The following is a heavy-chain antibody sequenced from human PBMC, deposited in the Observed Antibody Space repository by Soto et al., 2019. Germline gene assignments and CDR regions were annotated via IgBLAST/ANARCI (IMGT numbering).Heavy chain of an antibody. V-gene: IGHV1-69*06. J-gene: IGHJ6*02. CDR3: ARVRDPHLDHYGLDV. CDR1: GYTFTDYG. CDR2: LIPIYDAP. Sequence: SVKVSCKASGYTFTDYGITWVRQAPGQGLEWMGGLIPIYDAPNYAQKFQDRVTITADKSTTTVYLELSSLTSEDTAVYFCARVRDPHLDHYGLDVWGQGTTVTVSS.